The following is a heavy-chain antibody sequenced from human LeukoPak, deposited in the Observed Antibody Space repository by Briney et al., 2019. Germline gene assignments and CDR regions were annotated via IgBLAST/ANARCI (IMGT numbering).Heavy chain of an antibody. CDR1: GFTFSSYD. J-gene: IGHJ3*02. V-gene: IGHV3-13*01. CDR2: IGTAGDT. Sequence: GVSLRLSCAASGFTFSSYDMHWVRQATGKGLEWVSAIGTAGDTYYPGSVKGRFTISRENAKNSLYLQMNSLRAGDTAVYYCARAGTTVTTSAFDIWGQGTMVTVSS. D-gene: IGHD4-17*01. CDR3: ARAGTTVTTSAFDI.